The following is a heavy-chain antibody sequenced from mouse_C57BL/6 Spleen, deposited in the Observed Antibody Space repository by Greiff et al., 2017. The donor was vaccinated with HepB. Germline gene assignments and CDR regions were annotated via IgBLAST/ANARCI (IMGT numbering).Heavy chain of an antibody. CDR1: GFSLTSYG. CDR2: IWGVGST. J-gene: IGHJ4*01. D-gene: IGHD2-2*01. Sequence: VQGVESGPGLVAPSQSLSITCTVSGFSLTSYGVDWVRQSPGKGLEWLGVIWGVGSTNYNSALKSRLSISKDNSKSQVFLKMNSLQTDDTAMYYCARVWLPHAMDYWGQGTSVTVSS. V-gene: IGHV2-6*01. CDR3: ARVWLPHAMDY.